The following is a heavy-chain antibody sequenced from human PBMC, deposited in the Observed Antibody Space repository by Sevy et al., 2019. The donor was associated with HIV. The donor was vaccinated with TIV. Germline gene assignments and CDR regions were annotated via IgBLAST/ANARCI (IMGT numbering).Heavy chain of an antibody. V-gene: IGHV3-30-3*01. D-gene: IGHD1-26*01. CDR3: ARGPEWEFTSFLSH. J-gene: IGHJ4*02. CDR1: GFTFRTYA. Sequence: GGSLRLSCAASGFTFRTYAFHWVRQTPGGGLEWIGLISSNGDNAFYANSVRGRFTISRDNSMNTLYLQMTSLTPDDTAVYYCARGPEWEFTSFLSHWGQGTLVTVSS. CDR2: ISSNGDNA.